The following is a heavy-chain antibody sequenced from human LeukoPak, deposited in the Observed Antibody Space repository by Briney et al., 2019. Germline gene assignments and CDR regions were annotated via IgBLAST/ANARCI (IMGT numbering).Heavy chain of an antibody. CDR2: INHSGST. V-gene: IGHV4-39*07. Sequence: SETLSLTCTVSGGSVSSGSYYWSWIRQPPGKGLEWIGEINHSGSTNYNPSLKSRVTISVDTSKNQFSLKLSSVTAADTAVYYCASRIQLWFSGFDPWGQGTLVTVSS. CDR1: GGSVSSGSYY. CDR3: ASRIQLWFSGFDP. J-gene: IGHJ5*02. D-gene: IGHD5-18*01.